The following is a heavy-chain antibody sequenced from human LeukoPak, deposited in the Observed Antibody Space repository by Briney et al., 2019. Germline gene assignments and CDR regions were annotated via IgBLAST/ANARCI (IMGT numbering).Heavy chain of an antibody. J-gene: IGHJ3*02. CDR1: GGSISSGIYY. Sequence: SETLSLTCTVSGGSISSGIYYGSWIRQLPGKGLEWIGYIYSSGNTYYNPSLKSRVIISLDTSNHQFSLKLSSMTAADTAVYYCARVGQRLSIIRGELPSAFDIWGQGTLVTVSS. D-gene: IGHD3-10*01. V-gene: IGHV4-31*03. CDR3: ARVGQRLSIIRGELPSAFDI. CDR2: IYSSGNT.